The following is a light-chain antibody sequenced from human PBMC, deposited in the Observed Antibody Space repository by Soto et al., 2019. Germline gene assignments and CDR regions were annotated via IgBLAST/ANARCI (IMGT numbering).Light chain of an antibody. CDR3: QHGYSTPLT. J-gene: IGKJ4*01. CDR1: QSISTY. CDR2: AAS. V-gene: IGKV1-39*01. Sequence: DIQMTQSPSSLSASVGDRVTITCRASQSISTYLPWYQQKPGKAPNLLIYAASTLQSGVPSRFSGSGSGTDFTLTISSLQPEDFATYFCQHGYSTPLTFGGGTKVDIK.